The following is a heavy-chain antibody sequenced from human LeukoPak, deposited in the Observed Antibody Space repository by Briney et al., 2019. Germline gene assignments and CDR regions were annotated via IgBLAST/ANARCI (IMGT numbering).Heavy chain of an antibody. V-gene: IGHV4-39*01. D-gene: IGHD2-2*01. CDR2: IYHSGYT. CDR1: GGSISGSIYY. J-gene: IGHJ4*02. CDR3: SNCSRDSYTSSYFDS. Sequence: PSETLSLTCTVSGGSISGSIYYWGWVRQPPGKGLEGIASIYHSGYTYYNPSLKSRATISVDTSKNQFSLQLSTVTAVDTSEYYCSNCSRDSYTSSYFDSWGQGTLVSVSS.